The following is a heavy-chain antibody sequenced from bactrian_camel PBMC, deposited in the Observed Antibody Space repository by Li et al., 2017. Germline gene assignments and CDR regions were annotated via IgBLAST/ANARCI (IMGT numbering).Heavy chain of an antibody. J-gene: IGHJ4*01. D-gene: IGHD1*01. Sequence: QVQLVESGGGSVQTGGSLRLSCAASGFTDTMYALAWFRQAPGKERERVAAINSDGTTIYGASVQGRFTISKDNVKNTVYLQMNGLRPEDTAMYYCAADRYCLGTSLLLTVREYTEWGQGTQV. V-gene: IGHV3S53*01. CDR2: INSDGTT. CDR3: AADRYCLGTSLLLTVREYTE. CDR1: GFTDTMYA.